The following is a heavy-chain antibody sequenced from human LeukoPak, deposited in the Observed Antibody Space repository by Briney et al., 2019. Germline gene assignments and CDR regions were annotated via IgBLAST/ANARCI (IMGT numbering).Heavy chain of an antibody. V-gene: IGHV3-11*01. CDR2: ISSSGATT. D-gene: IGHD3-10*01. Sequence: GGSLRLSCAASGFTFSDYYMAWIRQAPGKGLEWLSHISSSGATTYNPDSVKGRFTISRDNTKNSVYLQMNSLGVEDTAVYYCARYSRGPSGGYWGQGTLVTVSS. J-gene: IGHJ4*02. CDR1: GFTFSDYY. CDR3: ARYSRGPSGGY.